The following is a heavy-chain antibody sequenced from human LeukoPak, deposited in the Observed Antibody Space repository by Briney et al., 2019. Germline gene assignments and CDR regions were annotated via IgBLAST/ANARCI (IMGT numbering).Heavy chain of an antibody. Sequence: GGSLRLSCDTSGFIFKNYSMNWVRQAPGKGLEWVASISSSYTFKYYTDSVKGRFTVSRGNTKNSLYLQMNSLRVEDTAVYYCARDLMVRGLSYYFDSWGQGTLVTVSS. CDR3: ARDLMVRGLSYYFDS. J-gene: IGHJ4*02. CDR2: ISSSYTFK. D-gene: IGHD3-10*01. V-gene: IGHV3-21*01. CDR1: GFIFKNYS.